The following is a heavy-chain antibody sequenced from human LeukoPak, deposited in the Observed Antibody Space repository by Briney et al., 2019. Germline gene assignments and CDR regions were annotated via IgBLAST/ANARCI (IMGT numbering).Heavy chain of an antibody. CDR3: ARWSSSSGWYGLDYYYYYGMDV. D-gene: IGHD6-19*01. J-gene: IGHJ6*02. CDR2: TSGSGAGT. CDR1: GFTFSSNA. Sequence: GGSLRLSCAASGFTFSSNAMSWVRQAPGKGLEWVSATSGSGAGTYYADSVKGRFTISRDNAKNSLYLQMNSLRAEDTALYYCARWSSSSGWYGLDYYYYYGMDVWGQGTTVTVSS. V-gene: IGHV3-23*01.